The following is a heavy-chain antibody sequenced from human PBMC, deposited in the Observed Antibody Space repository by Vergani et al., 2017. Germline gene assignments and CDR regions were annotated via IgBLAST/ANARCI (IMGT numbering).Heavy chain of an antibody. CDR1: GYTFTGYY. CDR3: ARDFRTVEPWYFDL. D-gene: IGHD5-24*01. Sequence: QVQLVQSGAEVKKPGSSVKVSCKASGYTFTGYYMHWVRQAPGQGLEWMGWISAYNGNTNYAQKLQGRVTMTTDTSTSTAYMELRSLRSDDTAVYYCARDFRTVEPWYFDLWGRGTLVTVSS. CDR2: ISAYNGNT. V-gene: IGHV1-18*04. J-gene: IGHJ2*01.